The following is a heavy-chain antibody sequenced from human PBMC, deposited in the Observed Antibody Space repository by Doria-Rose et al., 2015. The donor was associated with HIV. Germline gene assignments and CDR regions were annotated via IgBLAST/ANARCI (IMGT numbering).Heavy chain of an antibody. CDR2: ISVYSGDT. D-gene: IGHD2-21*02. Sequence: SYGITWVRQAPGQGLEWLGWISVYSGDTKYAQKFQDRVTMTTDTSTTTAYMDLRSLTTDDTAFYYCARAKAYCSGGDCYLLGAYWGQGTLVTVSS. V-gene: IGHV1-18*01. J-gene: IGHJ4*02. CDR1: SYG. CDR3: ARAKAYCSGGDCYLLGAY.